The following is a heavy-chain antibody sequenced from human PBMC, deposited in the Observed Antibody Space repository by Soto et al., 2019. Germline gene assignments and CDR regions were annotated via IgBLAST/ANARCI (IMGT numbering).Heavy chain of an antibody. CDR1: GFTFGTTD. CDR3: VKNSGQFNT. D-gene: IGHD3-10*01. Sequence: QLLQSGGGLVQPGGALTLSCASSGFTFGTTDMSWVRQAPGEGLEWVSTIDGSGGITYYADSVKGRFNISRDNSRNTVSLQMNSLRGDDTALYYCVKNSGQFNTWGQGALVTVSS. V-gene: IGHV3-23*01. J-gene: IGHJ5*02. CDR2: IDGSGGIT.